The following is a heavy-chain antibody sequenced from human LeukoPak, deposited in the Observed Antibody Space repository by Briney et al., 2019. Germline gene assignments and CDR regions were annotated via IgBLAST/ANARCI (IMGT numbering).Heavy chain of an antibody. Sequence: SGTLSLTCAVSGGSISSGNWWSWVRQPPGKGLEWIGEIYHSGSTNYNPSLKSRVTISVDKSKNQFSLKLNSVTAADTAVYYCARGVDLLSVSLDYWGQGTLVTVSS. CDR1: GGSISSGNW. J-gene: IGHJ4*02. D-gene: IGHD3-10*01. CDR2: IYHSGST. CDR3: ARGVDLLSVSLDY. V-gene: IGHV4-4*02.